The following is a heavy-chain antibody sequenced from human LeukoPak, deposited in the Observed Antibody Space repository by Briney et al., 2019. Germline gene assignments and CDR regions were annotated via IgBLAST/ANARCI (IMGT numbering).Heavy chain of an antibody. V-gene: IGHV3-7*01. CDR1: GFTFGDYA. J-gene: IGHJ4*02. CDR3: ARGPDYDFWSGYRYFDY. CDR2: IKQDGSEK. Sequence: PGGSLRLSCTASGFTFGDYAMSWVRQAPGKGLEWVANIKQDGSEKYYVDSVKGRFTISRDNAKNSLYLQMNSLRAEDTAVYYCARGPDYDFWSGYRYFDYWGQGTLVTVSS. D-gene: IGHD3-3*01.